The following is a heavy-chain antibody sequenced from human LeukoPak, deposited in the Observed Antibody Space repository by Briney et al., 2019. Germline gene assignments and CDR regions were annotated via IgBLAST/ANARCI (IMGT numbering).Heavy chain of an antibody. CDR3: AQVRGTMVRGLGALDP. CDR1: GDSVSSNSAA. J-gene: IGHJ5*02. CDR2: TYYRSKWYN. Sequence: SQTLSLTCAISGDSVSSNSAAWNWIRQSPSRGLEWLGRTYYRSKWYNDYAVSVKSRITINPDTSKNQFSLQLNSVTPEDTAVYYCAQVRGTMVRGLGALDPWGQGTLVTVSS. V-gene: IGHV6-1*01. D-gene: IGHD3-10*01.